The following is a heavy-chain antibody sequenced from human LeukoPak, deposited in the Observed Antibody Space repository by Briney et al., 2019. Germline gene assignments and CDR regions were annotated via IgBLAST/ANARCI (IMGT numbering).Heavy chain of an antibody. V-gene: IGHV1-18*01. Sequence: GASVKVSCKASGYTFTSYGISWVRQAPGQGLEWMGWISAYNGNTNYAQKLQGRVTMTTDTSTSTAYMELRSLRSDDTAVCYCARVYYDFWSGYEYDAFDIWGQGTMVTVSS. D-gene: IGHD3-3*01. CDR2: ISAYNGNT. J-gene: IGHJ3*02. CDR3: ARVYYDFWSGYEYDAFDI. CDR1: GYTFTSYG.